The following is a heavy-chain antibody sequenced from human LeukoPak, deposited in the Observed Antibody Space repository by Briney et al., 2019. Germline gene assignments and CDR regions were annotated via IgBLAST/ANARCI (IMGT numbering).Heavy chain of an antibody. V-gene: IGHV3-21*01. J-gene: IGHJ4*02. D-gene: IGHD6-19*01. CDR3: VGWDSRGY. CDR1: GFTFSSYT. CDR2: ISDTGHTK. Sequence: GGSLRLSCAASGFTFSSYTMNWVRPAPGKGLEFVSSISDTGHTKYYADTVKGRFTISRDNAENSLYLQMNSLRDEDTAVYFFVGWDSRGYWGQGTLVTVSS.